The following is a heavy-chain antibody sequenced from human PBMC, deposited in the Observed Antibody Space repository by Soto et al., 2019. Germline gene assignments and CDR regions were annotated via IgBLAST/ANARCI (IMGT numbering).Heavy chain of an antibody. V-gene: IGHV1-46*01. CDR1: GYTFTSYY. D-gene: IGHD6-13*01. CDR3: ARDLAFSSSRYYYYGMDV. Sequence: ASVKVYCKASGYTFTSYYMHWVRQAPGQGLEWMGIINPSGGSTSYAQKFQGRVTMTRDTSTSTVYMELSSLRSEDTAVYYCARDLAFSSSRYYYYGMDVWGQGTTVTVSS. CDR2: INPSGGST. J-gene: IGHJ6*02.